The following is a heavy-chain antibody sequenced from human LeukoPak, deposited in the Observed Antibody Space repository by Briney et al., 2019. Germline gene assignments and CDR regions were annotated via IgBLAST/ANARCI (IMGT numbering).Heavy chain of an antibody. V-gene: IGHV3-74*01. CDR1: GFSFSGHW. J-gene: IGHJ4*02. Sequence: GGSLRLSCTASGFSFSGHWMHWARQLPGKGLVWVSRISPTGSTTSYADSVKGRFTVSRDNAKKTLYLQMNSLRAEDTAVYYCVRRDIGSYLGGYWGQGTLVTVSS. CDR2: ISPTGSTT. D-gene: IGHD1-26*01. CDR3: VRRDIGSYLGGY.